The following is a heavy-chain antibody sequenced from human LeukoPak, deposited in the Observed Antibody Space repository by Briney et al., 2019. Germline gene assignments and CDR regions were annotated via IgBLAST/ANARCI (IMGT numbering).Heavy chain of an antibody. CDR3: ARVSLPVYGAPFDP. CDR1: GFTFSSYW. Sequence: GGSLRLSCAASGFTFSSYWMSWVRQAPGKGLEWVANIKQDGSEKYYVDSVKGRFTISRDNAKNSLYLQINSLRAEDTAVYYCARVSLPVYGAPFDPWGQGTLVTVSS. V-gene: IGHV3-7*03. CDR2: IKQDGSEK. D-gene: IGHD4-17*01. J-gene: IGHJ5*02.